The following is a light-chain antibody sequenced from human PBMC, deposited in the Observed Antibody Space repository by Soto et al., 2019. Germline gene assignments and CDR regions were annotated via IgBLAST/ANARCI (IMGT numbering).Light chain of an antibody. CDR1: SSDVGGYNH. CDR3: SSFTSSNTWV. Sequence: QSALTQPASVSESLGQSISISCTGTSSDVGGYNHVSWYQQHPGKAPKLIIFEVTDRPSGISNRFSGSKSGNTASLTISGLQAEDEADYYCSSFTSSNTWVFGGGTKVTVL. CDR2: EVT. J-gene: IGLJ3*02. V-gene: IGLV2-14*01.